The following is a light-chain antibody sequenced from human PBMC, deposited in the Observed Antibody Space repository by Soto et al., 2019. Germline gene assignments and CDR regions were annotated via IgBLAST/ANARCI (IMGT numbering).Light chain of an antibody. Sequence: QTVVTQEPSLTVSRGGTVTLTCASGTGAVTSGDYPNWFQQKPGQAPRALIYGTSNKHSWTPARFSGSLLGGKAALTLSGVQPEDEAEYYCLLYYGGAQLVFGGGTQLTVL. J-gene: IGLJ2*01. CDR2: GTS. CDR1: TGAVTSGDY. V-gene: IGLV7-43*01. CDR3: LLYYGGAQLV.